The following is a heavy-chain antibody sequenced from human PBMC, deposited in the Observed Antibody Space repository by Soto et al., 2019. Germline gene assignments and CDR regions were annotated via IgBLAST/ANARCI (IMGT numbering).Heavy chain of an antibody. CDR3: ATTLGEGY. V-gene: IGHV3-53*01. J-gene: IGHJ4*02. D-gene: IGHD3-10*01. Sequence: GGSLRLSCVASAFTVSSNHMIWVRQAPGKGLEWVSVIYSGGSAYYADSVKGRFNISRDSSKNTLFLQLDSLRAEDTAVYYCATTLGEGYWGQGTLVTVSS. CDR2: IYSGGSA. CDR1: AFTVSSNH.